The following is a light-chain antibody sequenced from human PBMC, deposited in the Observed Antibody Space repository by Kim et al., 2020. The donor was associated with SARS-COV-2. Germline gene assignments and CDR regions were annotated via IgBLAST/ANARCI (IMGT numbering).Light chain of an antibody. CDR1: SGHSTYA. CDR2: VDSDGSH. V-gene: IGLV4-69*01. J-gene: IGLJ3*02. CDR3: QTWDTGIRV. Sequence: ASVKLTRTLSSGHSTYAIAWHQQQPEKGPRYLMKVDSDGSHNKGDGIPDRFSGSSSGAERYLTISSLQSEDEADYYCQTWDTGIRVFGGGTQLTVL.